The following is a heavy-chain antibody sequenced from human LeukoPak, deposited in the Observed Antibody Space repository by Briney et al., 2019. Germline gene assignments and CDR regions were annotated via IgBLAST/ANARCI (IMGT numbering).Heavy chain of an antibody. CDR3: ARTPIWFGELLEY. CDR2: IYYSGST. D-gene: IGHD3-10*01. J-gene: IGHJ4*02. CDR1: GGSISSGDYY. V-gene: IGHV4-30-4*01. Sequence: RSSETLSLTCTVSGGSISSGDYYWSWIRQPPGKGLEWIGYIYYSGSTYYNPSLKSRVTISVDTSKNQFSLKLSSVTAADTAVYYCARTPIWFGELLEYWGQGTLVTVSS.